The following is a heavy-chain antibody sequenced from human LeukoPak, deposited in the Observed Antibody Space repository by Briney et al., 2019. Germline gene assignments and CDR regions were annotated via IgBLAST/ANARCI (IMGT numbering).Heavy chain of an antibody. CDR1: GGSISSSSYY. CDR3: ARDGGSSWYFDY. J-gene: IGHJ4*02. Sequence: SETLSLTCTVSGGSISSSSYYWGWIRQPPGKGPEWIGRIYYSGSTYYNPSLKSRVTISVDTSKNQFSLKLSSVTAADTAVYYCARDGGSSWYFDYWGQGNLATVSS. V-gene: IGHV4-39*02. CDR2: IYYSGST. D-gene: IGHD6-13*01.